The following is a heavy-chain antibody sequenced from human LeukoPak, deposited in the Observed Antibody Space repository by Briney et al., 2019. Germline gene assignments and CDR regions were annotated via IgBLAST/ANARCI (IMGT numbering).Heavy chain of an antibody. Sequence: GGSLRLSCVASGFIFSDYAMSWVRQAPGKRLEWVSGISDGGVRTYYADSVKGRFTISRDNSKNTLYLQMNSLRAEDTAVYYCANEPQSGTELLWFGVDFDYWGQGTLVTVSS. CDR3: ANEPQSGTELLWFGVDFDY. V-gene: IGHV3-23*01. J-gene: IGHJ4*02. CDR1: GFIFSDYA. D-gene: IGHD3-10*01. CDR2: ISDGGVRT.